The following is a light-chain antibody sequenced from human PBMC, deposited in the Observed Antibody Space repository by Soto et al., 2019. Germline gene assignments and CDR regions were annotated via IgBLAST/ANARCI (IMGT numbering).Light chain of an antibody. CDR3: QQSYSTPPT. CDR1: QTISDS. CDR2: SAS. J-gene: IGKJ1*01. V-gene: IGKV1-39*01. Sequence: DIQMAQSPSSLSASVGDRVTITCRASQTISDSLNWYQQKPGKAPNLLIYSASTLQSGVPSRFSGSVSGTDFTLTISSLQPEDFATYHCQQSYSTPPTFGQGTKVEIK.